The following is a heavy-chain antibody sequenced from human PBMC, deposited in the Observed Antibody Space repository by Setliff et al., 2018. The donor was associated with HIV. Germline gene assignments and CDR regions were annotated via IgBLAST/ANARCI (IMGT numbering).Heavy chain of an antibody. CDR1: DDSFSNYD. Sequence: SETLSLTCDVSDDSFSNYDWTWIRQPPGKALQRIGYISSSGTTNYNPSLRSRVTISIETSNTRFFLWLRSVTAADTATYFCARLGRAIDDGGSSLRLDFWGQGRLVTVSS. CDR3: ARLGRAIDDGGSSLRLDF. V-gene: IGHV4-4*09. J-gene: IGHJ4*02. D-gene: IGHD2-15*01. CDR2: ISSSGTT.